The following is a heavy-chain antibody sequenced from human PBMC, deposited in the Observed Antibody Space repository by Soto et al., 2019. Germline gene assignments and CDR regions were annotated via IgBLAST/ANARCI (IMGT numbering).Heavy chain of an antibody. Sequence: EVQLLESGGGLVQPGGSLRLSCAASGFTFSSYAMSWVRQAPGKGLEWVSAISGSGGSTYYADSVKGRFTISRDNSKNTLYLQMNSLRAEDTAVYYWAKDSLGIAARPRSLYDYWGQGTLVTVSS. CDR3: AKDSLGIAARPRSLYDY. J-gene: IGHJ4*02. V-gene: IGHV3-23*01. CDR2: ISGSGGST. D-gene: IGHD6-6*01. CDR1: GFTFSSYA.